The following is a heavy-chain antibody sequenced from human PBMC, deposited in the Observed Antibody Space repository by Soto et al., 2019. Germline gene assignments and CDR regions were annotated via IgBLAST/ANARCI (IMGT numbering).Heavy chain of an antibody. CDR2: IYYSGST. CDR3: TGERDASSGY. V-gene: IGHV4-39*02. CDR1: GDSISSSSYY. J-gene: IGHJ4*02. Sequence: QLQLQESGPGLVKPSETLSLTCTVSGDSISSSSYYWGWVRQPPGKGLEWIGSIYYSGSTFYNPSLKSRVTLSVDTSKNQFSLQLTSVTAADTAVYYCTGERDASSGYWGQGTLVTVSS. D-gene: IGHD6-19*01.